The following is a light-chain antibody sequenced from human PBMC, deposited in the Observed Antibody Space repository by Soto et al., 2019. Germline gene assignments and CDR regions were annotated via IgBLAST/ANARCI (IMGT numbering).Light chain of an antibody. V-gene: IGLV4-69*01. CDR3: QTWGTGIRV. CDR2: LHSNGSH. CDR1: SGHSNYA. J-gene: IGLJ3*02. Sequence: QAVVTQSPSASASLGASVKLTCTLSSGHSNYAIAWHQQQPEKGPRYLMKLHSNGSHSKGDGIPDRFSGSSSGAERYLTISSLQSEDEADYYCQTWGTGIRVFGGGTKVTVL.